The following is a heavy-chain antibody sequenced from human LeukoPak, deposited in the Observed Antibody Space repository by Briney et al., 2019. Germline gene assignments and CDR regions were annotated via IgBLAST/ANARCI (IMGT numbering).Heavy chain of an antibody. Sequence: GESLKISCKGSGYNFTNYWIGWVRRMPGKGLEWMGIIYPGDSDTTYSPSFQGQVTISADKSISTAYLQWSSLKASDTAMYYCARHVGLRGYSGYDGYYYMDVWGKGTTVTVSS. CDR2: IYPGDSDT. D-gene: IGHD5-12*01. CDR1: GYNFTNYW. J-gene: IGHJ6*03. V-gene: IGHV5-51*01. CDR3: ARHVGLRGYSGYDGYYYMDV.